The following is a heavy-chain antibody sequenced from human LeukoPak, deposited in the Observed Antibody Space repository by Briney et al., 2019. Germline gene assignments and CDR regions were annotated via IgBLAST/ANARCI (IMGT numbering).Heavy chain of an antibody. CDR3: AIGGDSSSSSRDY. CDR2: IYYSGST. V-gene: IGHV4-39*01. D-gene: IGHD6-6*01. J-gene: IGHJ4*02. Sequence: PSETLSLTCTVSGGSISSSSYYWGWIRQPPGKGLEWVGSIYYSGSTYYNPSLKSRVTISVDTSKNQFSLKLSSVTAADTAVYYCAIGGDSSSSSRDYWGQGTLVTVSS. CDR1: GGSISSSSYY.